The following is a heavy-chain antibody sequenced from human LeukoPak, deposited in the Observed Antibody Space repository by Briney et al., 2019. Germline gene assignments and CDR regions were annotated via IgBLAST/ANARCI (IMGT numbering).Heavy chain of an antibody. V-gene: IGHV4-59*01. CDR2: IYYSGST. J-gene: IGHJ6*02. Sequence: SETLSLTCAVSGGSISSYYWNWIRQSPGKGLEWIGYIYYSGSTNYNPSLKSRVTISLDTSKSQFSLKLRSVTAADTAVYYCARETEMHSDVWGQGTKVTVSS. D-gene: IGHD5-24*01. CDR3: ARETEMHSDV. CDR1: GGSISSYY.